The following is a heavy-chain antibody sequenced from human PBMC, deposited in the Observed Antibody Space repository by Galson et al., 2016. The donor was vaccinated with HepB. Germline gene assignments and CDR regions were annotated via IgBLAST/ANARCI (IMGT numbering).Heavy chain of an antibody. CDR3: ARSLEGSGWYRGWFDP. Sequence: SETLSLTCTVSGGSISIYYWSWIRQPPGKGLEWIGYVHYSGSTDYNSSLKSRVTISVDRSKNQVSLRLTSVTAADTAAYYCARSLEGSGWYRGWFDPWGQGALVTVSS. D-gene: IGHD6-19*01. CDR2: VHYSGST. CDR1: GGSISIYY. V-gene: IGHV4-59*01. J-gene: IGHJ5*02.